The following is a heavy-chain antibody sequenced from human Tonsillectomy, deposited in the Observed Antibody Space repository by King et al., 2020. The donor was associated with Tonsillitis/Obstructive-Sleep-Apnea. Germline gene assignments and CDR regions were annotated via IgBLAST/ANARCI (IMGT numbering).Heavy chain of an antibody. CDR2: INHSGST. CDR3: ARTYDILTGYYERDY. D-gene: IGHD3-9*01. CDR1: GGSFSGYY. V-gene: IGHV4-34*01. Sequence: VQLQQWGAGLLKPSEPLSLPCAVYGGSFSGYYWSWLRQPPGKGLEWIGEINHSGSTNYNPSLKSRVTISVDTSKNQFSLKLSSVTAADTAVYYCARTYDILTGYYERDYWGQGTLVTVSS. J-gene: IGHJ4*02.